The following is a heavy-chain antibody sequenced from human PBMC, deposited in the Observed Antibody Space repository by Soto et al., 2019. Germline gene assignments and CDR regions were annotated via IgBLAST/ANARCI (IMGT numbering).Heavy chain of an antibody. CDR3: VSDSNYCGGMDV. J-gene: IGHJ6*02. Sequence: PSQTLSLTCAISGDSVSRNNAAGNWIRQSPSRVLEWLGRTYYRSKWYNDYAVSVKSRITINPDTSKNQCSLHENSVTSEDTAVNYSVSDSNYCGGMDVWGQGTTVTVSS. CDR2: TYYRSKWYN. V-gene: IGHV6-1*01. D-gene: IGHD4-4*01. CDR1: GDSVSRNNAA.